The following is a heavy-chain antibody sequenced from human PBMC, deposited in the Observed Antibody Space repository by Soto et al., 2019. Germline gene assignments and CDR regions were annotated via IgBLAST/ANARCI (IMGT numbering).Heavy chain of an antibody. CDR3: ARGYYYDSSAGWGMDV. J-gene: IGHJ6*02. Sequence: QVQLVQSGAEVKKPGSSVKVSCKASGGTFSSYAISWVRQAPGQGLEWMGGIIPIFGTANYAQKFQGRVTSTADESTGTAYMELSSLRSEDTAVYYCARGYYYDSSAGWGMDVWGQGTTVTVSS. V-gene: IGHV1-69*01. CDR2: IIPIFGTA. D-gene: IGHD3-22*01. CDR1: GGTFSSYA.